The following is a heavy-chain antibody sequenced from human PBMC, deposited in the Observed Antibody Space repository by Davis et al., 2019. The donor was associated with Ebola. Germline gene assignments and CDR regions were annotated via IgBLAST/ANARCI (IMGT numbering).Heavy chain of an antibody. CDR3: ARDLVGGIVVVPAALGP. CDR1: AFTFSSYS. D-gene: IGHD2-2*01. J-gene: IGHJ5*02. V-gene: IGHV3-48*04. Sequence: GGSLRLSCAASAFTFSSYSMNWVRQAPGKGLEWVSYISSSSSTIYYADSVKGRFTISRDNAKNSLYLQMNSLRAEDTAVYYCARDLVGGIVVVPAALGPWGQGTLVTVSS. CDR2: ISSSSSTI.